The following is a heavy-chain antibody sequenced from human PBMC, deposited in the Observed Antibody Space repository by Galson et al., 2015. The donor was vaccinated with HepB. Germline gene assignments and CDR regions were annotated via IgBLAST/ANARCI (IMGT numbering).Heavy chain of an antibody. CDR3: ARGVGQWLVLYYFDY. V-gene: IGHV3-30*04. Sequence: SLRLSCAASGFTFSSYAMHWVRQAPGKGLEWVAVISYDGSNKYYADSVKGRFTISRDNSKNTPYLQMNSLRAEDTAVYYCARGVGQWLVLYYFDYWGQGTLVTVSS. J-gene: IGHJ4*02. CDR1: GFTFSSYA. CDR2: ISYDGSNK. D-gene: IGHD6-19*01.